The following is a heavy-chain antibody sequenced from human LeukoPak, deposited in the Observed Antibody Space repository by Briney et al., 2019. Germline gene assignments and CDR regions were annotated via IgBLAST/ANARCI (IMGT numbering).Heavy chain of an antibody. CDR2: ISSSSSFI. CDR1: GFTFSIYS. Sequence: GGSLRLSCAASGFTFSIYSMNWVRQAPGKGLEWVSSISSSSSFISYADSVQGRFTISRDNAKNSLYLQVNSLRAEDTAVYYCAKNRESSSSHFDCWGQGTLVTVSS. CDR3: AKNRESSSSHFDC. D-gene: IGHD6-6*01. J-gene: IGHJ4*02. V-gene: IGHV3-21*06.